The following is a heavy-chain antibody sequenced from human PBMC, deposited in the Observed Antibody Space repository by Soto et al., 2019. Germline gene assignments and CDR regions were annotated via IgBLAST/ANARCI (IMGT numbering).Heavy chain of an antibody. CDR2: INAGNGNT. CDR1: VYTFTTHA. CDR3: ARVNYYYGMDV. Sequence: ASRKGSLKGSVYTFTTHAIHWVRQAPGQRLEWMGWINAGNGNTKYSQKFQGRVTITRDTSASTAYMELSSLRSEDTAVYYCARVNYYYGMDVWGQGTTVTVSS. V-gene: IGHV1-3*01. J-gene: IGHJ6*02.